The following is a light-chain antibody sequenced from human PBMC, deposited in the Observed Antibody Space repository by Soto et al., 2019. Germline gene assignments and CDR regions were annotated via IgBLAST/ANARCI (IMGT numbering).Light chain of an antibody. CDR1: QSITSY. CDR3: QQTYGTPQT. Sequence: DIQLTQSPSSLSASVGDRVTITCRTSQSITSYLNWYQQKPGKAPELLIHGASSLQSGVPARFSGTGSGTDFTLTTSSLQREDFATYYCQQTYGTPQTFGQGTKV. J-gene: IGKJ1*01. CDR2: GAS. V-gene: IGKV1-39*01.